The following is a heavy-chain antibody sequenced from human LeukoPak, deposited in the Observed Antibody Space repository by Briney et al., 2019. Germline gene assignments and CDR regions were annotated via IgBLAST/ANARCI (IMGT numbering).Heavy chain of an antibody. D-gene: IGHD2-8*01. CDR2: IYYSGST. J-gene: IGHJ4*02. CDR3: ARETLRAMVDY. Sequence: SETLSLTYTVSGGSISSSSYYWGWIRQPPGKGLEWIGYIYYSGSTNYNPSLKSRVTISVDTSKNQFSLKLSSVTAADTAVYYCARETLRAMVDYWGQGTLVTVSS. V-gene: IGHV4-61*01. CDR1: GGSISSSSYY.